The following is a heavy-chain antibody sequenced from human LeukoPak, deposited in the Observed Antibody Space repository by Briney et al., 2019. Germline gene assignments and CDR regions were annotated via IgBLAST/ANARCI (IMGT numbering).Heavy chain of an antibody. CDR1: GGSISSGGYY. D-gene: IGHD3-10*01. Sequence: SETLSLTCTVSGGSISSGGYYWSWIRQHPGKGLEWIGYIYYSGSTYYNPSLKSRVTISVDTPKNQFSLKLSSVTAADTAVYCCARPAYGKGYYGMDVWGKGTTVTVSS. CDR3: ARPAYGKGYYGMDV. V-gene: IGHV4-31*03. J-gene: IGHJ6*04. CDR2: IYYSGST.